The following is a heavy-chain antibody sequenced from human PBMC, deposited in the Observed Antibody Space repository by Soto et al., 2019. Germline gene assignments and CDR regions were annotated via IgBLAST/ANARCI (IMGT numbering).Heavy chain of an antibody. CDR2: ISYDGSNK. Sequence: QVQLVESGGGVVQPGRSLRLSCAASGFTFSSYGMHWVRQAPGKGLEGVAVISYDGSNKYYADSVKGRFTISRDNSKNTRYLQMNSLRAEDTAVYYCAQSPRGWHDYWGQGTLVTVSS. CDR1: GFTFSSYG. D-gene: IGHD6-19*01. J-gene: IGHJ4*02. CDR3: AQSPRGWHDY. V-gene: IGHV3-30*03.